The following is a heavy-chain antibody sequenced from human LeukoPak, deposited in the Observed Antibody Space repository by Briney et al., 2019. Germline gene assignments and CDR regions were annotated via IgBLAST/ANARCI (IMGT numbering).Heavy chain of an antibody. Sequence: ASAKVSCKAYGYTFTAYYLHWVRQAPGQGLEWMGWISPNSGATKYAQKFQDRITMTRDTSINTAYMELSRLRSDDTAVYYCARFSVGGRYDFDYWGQGTLVTVSS. V-gene: IGHV1-2*02. J-gene: IGHJ4*02. CDR2: ISPNSGAT. D-gene: IGHD3-9*01. CDR1: GYTFTAYY. CDR3: ARFSVGGRYDFDY.